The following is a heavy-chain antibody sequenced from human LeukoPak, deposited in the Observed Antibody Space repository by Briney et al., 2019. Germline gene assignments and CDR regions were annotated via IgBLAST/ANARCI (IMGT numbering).Heavy chain of an antibody. Sequence: SETLSLTCAVYGGSFSGYHWSWIRQPPGKGLEWIGEINHSGSTNYNPSLKSRVTISVDTSKNQFSLKLSSVTAADTAVYYCARDLRSSGWFYFDYWGQGTLVTVSS. V-gene: IGHV4-34*01. D-gene: IGHD6-19*01. CDR3: ARDLRSSGWFYFDY. CDR2: INHSGST. J-gene: IGHJ4*02. CDR1: GGSFSGYH.